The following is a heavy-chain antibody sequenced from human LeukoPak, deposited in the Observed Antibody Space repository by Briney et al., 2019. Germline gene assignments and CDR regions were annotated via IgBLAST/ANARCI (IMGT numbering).Heavy chain of an antibody. J-gene: IGHJ4*02. CDR1: GYTLTELS. CDR3: ATAADYDILTGYYNGLDY. CDR2: FDPEDGET. Sequence: ASVKVSCKVSGYTLTELSMHWVRQAPGKGLEWMGGFDPEDGETIYAQKFQGRVTMTEDTSTDTAHMELSSLRSEDTAVYYCATAADYDILTGYYNGLDYWGQGTLVTVSS. D-gene: IGHD3-9*01. V-gene: IGHV1-24*01.